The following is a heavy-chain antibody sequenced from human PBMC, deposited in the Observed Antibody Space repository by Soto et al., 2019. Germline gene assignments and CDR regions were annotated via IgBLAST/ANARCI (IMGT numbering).Heavy chain of an antibody. CDR1: GGSFSGYY. CDR3: ARRREGDAFWSRRHKSYYYYYGMDV. CDR2: INHSGST. J-gene: IGHJ6*02. Sequence: SETLSLTFAVYGGSFSGYYWRWIRQPPGKGLECLGEINHSGSTNYNPSLKSRGTISVDTPKNQFPLKLSSVTASDTAVYYCARRREGDAFWSRRHKSYYYYYGMDVWGQGTTVRVPS. D-gene: IGHD3-3*01. V-gene: IGHV4-34*01.